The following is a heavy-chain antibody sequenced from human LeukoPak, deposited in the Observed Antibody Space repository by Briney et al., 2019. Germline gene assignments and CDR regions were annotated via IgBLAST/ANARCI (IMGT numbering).Heavy chain of an antibody. CDR2: IWYDGSNK. CDR3: ARDKGMIHRNWFDP. CDR1: GFTFSSYG. Sequence: PGRSLRLSCAASGFTFSSYGMHWVRQAPGKGLEWVAVIWYDGSNKYYADSVKGRFTISRDNSKNTLYLQMNSLRAEDTAVYYCARDKGMIHRNWFDPWGQGTLVTVSS. D-gene: IGHD3-22*01. J-gene: IGHJ5*02. V-gene: IGHV3-33*01.